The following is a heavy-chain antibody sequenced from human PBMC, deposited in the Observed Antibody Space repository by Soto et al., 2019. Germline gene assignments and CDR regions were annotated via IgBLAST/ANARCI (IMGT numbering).Heavy chain of an antibody. V-gene: IGHV1-46*01. CDR3: ARGHPRDQVVAATEIDN. Sequence: GASVKVSSKASGYTFTSYYMHWVRQAPGQGLEWMGIINPSGGSTSYAQKFQGRVTMTRDTSTSTVYMELSSLRSEDTAVYYCARGHPRDQVVAATEIDNRGQGTLVT. CDR1: GYTFTSYY. D-gene: IGHD2-15*01. J-gene: IGHJ4*02. CDR2: INPSGGST.